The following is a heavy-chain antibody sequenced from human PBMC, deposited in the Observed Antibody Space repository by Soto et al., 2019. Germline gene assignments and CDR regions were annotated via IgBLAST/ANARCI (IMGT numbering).Heavy chain of an antibody. CDR1: GFTFSSYG. D-gene: IGHD2-15*01. V-gene: IGHV3-33*01. Sequence: QVQLVESGGGVVQPGRSLRLSCAASGFTFSSYGMHWVRQAPGKGLEWVAVLGYDGSNKYYADSVKGRFTISRDNSKNTLYLQMNSLRAEDTAVYYCARDEVVAATRGEYPYYYYGMDVWGQGTTVTVSS. J-gene: IGHJ6*02. CDR2: LGYDGSNK. CDR3: ARDEVVAATRGEYPYYYYGMDV.